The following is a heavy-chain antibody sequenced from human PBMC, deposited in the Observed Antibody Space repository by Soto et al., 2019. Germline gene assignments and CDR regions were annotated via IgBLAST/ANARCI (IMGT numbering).Heavy chain of an antibody. CDR3: ARELKGGFTMTYHSYYIDV. D-gene: IGHD4-17*01. Sequence: SVKVSCKASGGTFSSYTISWVRQAPGQGLEWMGRIIPILGIANYAQKFQGRVTITADKSTSTAYMELSSLRSEDTAVYYCARELKGGFTMTYHSYYIDVRGKGPTVTRSS. CDR1: GGTFSSYT. J-gene: IGHJ6*03. V-gene: IGHV1-69*04. CDR2: IIPILGIA.